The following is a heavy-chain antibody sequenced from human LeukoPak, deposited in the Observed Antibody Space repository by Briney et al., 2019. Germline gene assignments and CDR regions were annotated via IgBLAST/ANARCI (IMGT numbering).Heavy chain of an antibody. CDR1: GFTFNSYW. J-gene: IGHJ4*02. Sequence: PGGSLRLSCAASGFTFNSYWMHWVRQAPGKGLVWVSRINPDGRSTNYADSVKGRFNISRDNAKNTLYLQMNSLRAEDTAIYYCARVDGSGNSIFDYWGQGTLVPVSS. D-gene: IGHD3-22*01. CDR3: ARVDGSGNSIFDY. V-gene: IGHV3-74*01. CDR2: INPDGRST.